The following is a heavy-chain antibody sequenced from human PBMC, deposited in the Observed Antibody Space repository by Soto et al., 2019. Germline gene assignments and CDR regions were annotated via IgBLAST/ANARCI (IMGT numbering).Heavy chain of an antibody. Sequence: GGSLRLSWAAAGFTFGSYGMHWVRQAPGKGLEWVAVIWYDGSNKYYADSVKGRFTISRDNSKNTLYLQMNSLRAEDTAVYYCASDGGGSGWYIHYWGQGTLVTVSS. J-gene: IGHJ4*02. CDR2: IWYDGSNK. V-gene: IGHV3-33*01. D-gene: IGHD6-19*01. CDR1: GFTFGSYG. CDR3: ASDGGGSGWYIHY.